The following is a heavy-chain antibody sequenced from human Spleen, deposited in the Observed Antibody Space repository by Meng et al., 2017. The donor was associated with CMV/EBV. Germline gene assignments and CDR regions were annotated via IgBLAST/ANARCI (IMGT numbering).Heavy chain of an antibody. CDR2: INPNSGGT. D-gene: IGHD6-13*01. Sequence: ASVKVSCKASGYTFTGYYMHWVRQAPGQGLEWMGWINPNSGGTNYAQKFQGRVTMTRDTSISTAYMELSRLRSDDRAVYYCVRERYVAAGNAGAFDIWGEGTMVTVSS. CDR3: VRERYVAAGNAGAFDI. CDR1: GYTFTGYY. V-gene: IGHV1-2*02. J-gene: IGHJ3*02.